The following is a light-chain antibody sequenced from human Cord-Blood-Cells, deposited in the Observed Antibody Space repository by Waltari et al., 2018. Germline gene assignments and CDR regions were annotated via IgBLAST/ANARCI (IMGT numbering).Light chain of an antibody. CDR3: CSYAGSSTYWV. Sequence: QSALPQPASVSGSPGQSTTISCTRTSSYVGCCNLVSSYQQHPGKAPKLMIYEGSKRPSGVSNRFSGSKSGNTASLTISGLQAEDEADYYCCSYAGSSTYWVFGGGTKLTVL. V-gene: IGLV2-23*01. CDR2: EGS. J-gene: IGLJ3*02. CDR1: SSYVGCCNL.